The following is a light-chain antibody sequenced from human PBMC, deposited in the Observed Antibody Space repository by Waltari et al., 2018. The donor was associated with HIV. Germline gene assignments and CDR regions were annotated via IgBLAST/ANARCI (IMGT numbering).Light chain of an antibody. CDR1: QSVSSN. CDR2: GAS. Sequence: EIVMTQSPATLSVSPGERATLSCRASQSVSSNLAWYQQKPGQPPRLLIYGASTRATGIPARFSGSGSGTEFILTVSSLQSEDFVVYYCQQYDSWPPYTFGQGTKLEIK. CDR3: QQYDSWPPYT. V-gene: IGKV3-15*01. J-gene: IGKJ2*01.